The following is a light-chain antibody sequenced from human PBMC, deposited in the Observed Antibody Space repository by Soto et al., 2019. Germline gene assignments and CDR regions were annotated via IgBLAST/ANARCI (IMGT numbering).Light chain of an antibody. CDR3: CSYAGSYNVV. Sequence: QSVLTQPRSVSGSPGQSVTISCTGTSSDVGGYNYVSWYQQHPGKAPKLMIYDVSKRPSGVPDRFSGSKSGNTASLTISGLQDEDEADYNCCSYAGSYNVVFGGGTKLTVL. CDR1: SSDVGGYNY. J-gene: IGLJ2*01. V-gene: IGLV2-11*01. CDR2: DVS.